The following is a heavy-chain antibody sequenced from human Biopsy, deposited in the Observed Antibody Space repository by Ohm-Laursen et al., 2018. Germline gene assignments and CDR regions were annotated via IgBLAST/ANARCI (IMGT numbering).Heavy chain of an antibody. CDR3: ARHRADNFGALDY. CDR2: IDWDDDE. CDR1: GFSLRSSGMR. Sequence: PTQTLTLTYTFSGFSLRSSGMRMSWVRQPPGKALEWLARIDWDDDEFYSPSLRARLTVSKDTSKNQVVLTLTNMGPVDTATYYCARHRADNFGALDYWGQGTLVTVSS. J-gene: IGHJ4*02. V-gene: IGHV2-70*04. D-gene: IGHD1-1*01.